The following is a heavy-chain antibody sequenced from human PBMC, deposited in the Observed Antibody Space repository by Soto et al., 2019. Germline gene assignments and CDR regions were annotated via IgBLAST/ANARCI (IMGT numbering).Heavy chain of an antibody. CDR3: ATHYYDSSGYPDPAFDI. CDR2: IWYDGSNK. J-gene: IGHJ3*02. D-gene: IGHD3-22*01. CDR1: GFTFSSYG. V-gene: IGHV3-33*01. Sequence: GGSLRLSCAASGFTFSSYGMHWVRQAPGKGLEWVAVIWYDGSNKYYADSVKGRFTISRDNSKNMLYLQMNSLRAEDTAVYYCATHYYDSSGYPDPAFDIWGQGTMVTVSS.